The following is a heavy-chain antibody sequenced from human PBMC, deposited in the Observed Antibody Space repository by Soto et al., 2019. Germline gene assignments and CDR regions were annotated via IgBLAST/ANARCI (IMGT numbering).Heavy chain of an antibody. J-gene: IGHJ4*02. V-gene: IGHV3-23*01. CDR3: AKKYHYGSGSYLYYFDY. D-gene: IGHD3-10*01. CDR1: GFTFGHFA. CDR2: ISGGDGST. Sequence: GGSLRLSCSASGFTFGHFAMTWVHQAPGKGLEWVSTISGGDGSTYYADSVKGRFTISRDNSKNTLYLQMNSLRAEDTAVYYCAKKYHYGSGSYLYYFDYWGQGTLVTVSS.